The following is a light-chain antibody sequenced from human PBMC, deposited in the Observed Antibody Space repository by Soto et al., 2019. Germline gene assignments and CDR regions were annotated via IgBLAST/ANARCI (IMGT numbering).Light chain of an antibody. CDR1: QSVSSY. V-gene: IGKV3-20*01. CDR2: GAS. CDR3: QQYGTSPNT. Sequence: EIVMTQSPATLSVSPGERATLSCRASQSVSSYLAWYQQKPGQAPRLLIYGASSRATGIPDRFSGSGSGTDFTLTISRLEPADFAVYYCQQYGTSPNTFGGGTKVDIK. J-gene: IGKJ4*01.